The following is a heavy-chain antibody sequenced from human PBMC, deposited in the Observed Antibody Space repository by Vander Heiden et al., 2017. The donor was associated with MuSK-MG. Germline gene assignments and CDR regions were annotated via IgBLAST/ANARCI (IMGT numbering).Heavy chain of an antibody. V-gene: IGHV3-23*04. CDR3: AKSPGSGTWGYSDY. J-gene: IGHJ4*02. CDR2: ISGSGDTT. D-gene: IGHD2-15*01. Sequence: EVELVESGGGLLQHGAALRLSCAASGFSVSSFAMTWVRQAPGKGLDWVSAISGSGDTTYYADSVKGRFTISRDFAKNTLYLQMTSLRGEDTALYYCAKSPGSGTWGYSDYWGQGTLVTVSS. CDR1: GFSVSSFA.